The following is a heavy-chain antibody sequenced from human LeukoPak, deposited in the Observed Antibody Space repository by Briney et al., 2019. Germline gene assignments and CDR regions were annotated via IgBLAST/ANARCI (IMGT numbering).Heavy chain of an antibody. D-gene: IGHD6-13*01. CDR1: RYSIRGAYY. CDR3: ARDPYSSSWYGWFDP. CDR2: VYHSGST. J-gene: IGHJ5*02. V-gene: IGHV4-38-2*02. Sequence: KSSETLSLTCTVSRYSIRGAYYWAWIRQPPGKGLEWIGSVYHSGSTYYNPSLKSRVTISVDTSKNQFSLKLTSVTAADTAVYYCARDPYSSSWYGWFDPWGQGTLVTVSS.